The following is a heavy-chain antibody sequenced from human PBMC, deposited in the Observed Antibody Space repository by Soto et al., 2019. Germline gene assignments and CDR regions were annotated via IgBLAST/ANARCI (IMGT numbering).Heavy chain of an antibody. J-gene: IGHJ3*02. CDR1: GGTFRSYA. V-gene: IGHV1-69*13. D-gene: IGHD1-1*01. CDR3: ARVRRTPTCCYS. Sequence: SVKISCKVSGGTFRSYAIRWVRQAPEQGLEWMAGIIPIFGTANYSQKFQGRVTIPADDSTSTAYLQLSTLTSDDTAVHYCARVRRTPTCCYSWRQGTMGGVSS. CDR2: IIPIFGTA.